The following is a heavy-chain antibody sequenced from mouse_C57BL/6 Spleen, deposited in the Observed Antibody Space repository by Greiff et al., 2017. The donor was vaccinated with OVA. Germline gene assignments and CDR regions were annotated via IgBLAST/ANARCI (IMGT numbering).Heavy chain of an antibody. J-gene: IGHJ3*01. CDR3: ARGGAQAQLRLRFAY. D-gene: IGHD3-1*01. CDR1: GYTFTDYY. CDR2: INPNNGGT. V-gene: IGHV1-26*01. Sequence: VQLQQSGPELVKPGASVKISCKASGYTFTDYYMNWVKQSHGKSLEWIGDINPNNGGTSYNQKFKGKATLTVDKSSSTAYMELRSLTSEDSAVYYCARGGAQAQLRLRFAYWGQGTLVTVSA.